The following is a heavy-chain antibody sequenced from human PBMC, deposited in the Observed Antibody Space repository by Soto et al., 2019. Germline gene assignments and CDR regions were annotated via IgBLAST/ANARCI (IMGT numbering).Heavy chain of an antibody. D-gene: IGHD5-12*01. V-gene: IGHV3-23*01. J-gene: IGHJ4*02. Sequence: VGSLRLSCAASRFTFRSYAMTWVRQTPGKGLEWVSGISASGGSTYYADSVKGRFTISRDNSKNTLYLQMNSLRAEDTAVYYCAKQRGSNGYDYFDYWGQGALVTVSS. CDR2: ISASGGST. CDR3: AKQRGSNGYDYFDY. CDR1: RFTFRSYA.